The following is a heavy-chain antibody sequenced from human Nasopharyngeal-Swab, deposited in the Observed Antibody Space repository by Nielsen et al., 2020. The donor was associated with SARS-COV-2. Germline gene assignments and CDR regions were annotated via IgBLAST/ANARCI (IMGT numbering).Heavy chain of an antibody. V-gene: IGHV3-23*01. D-gene: IGHD2-8*01. CDR3: ARFPGNGYGPQFPFDY. J-gene: IGHJ4*02. Sequence: GESLKISCVASGFTFETYAMTWVRQVPGKGLEWVSAISGSGGRTYYADSVKGRFIISRDNFKNTLYLQIHSLRAGDTAVYSCARFPGNGYGPQFPFDYWGQGTPVTVSS. CDR1: GFTFETYA. CDR2: ISGSGGRT.